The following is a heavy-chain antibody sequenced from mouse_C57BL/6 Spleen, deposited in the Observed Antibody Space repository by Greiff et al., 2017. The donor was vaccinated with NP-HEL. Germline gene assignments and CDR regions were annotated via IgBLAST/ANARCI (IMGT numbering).Heavy chain of an antibody. CDR3: AREDDTTVVATRYFDY. CDR1: GYTFTSYW. D-gene: IGHD1-1*01. V-gene: IGHV1-52*01. Sequence: QVQLQQSGAELVRPGSSVKLSCKASGYTFTSYWMHWVKQRPIQGLEWIGNIDPSDSETHYNQKFKDKATLTVDKSSSTAYMQLSSLTSEDSAVYYCAREDDTTVVATRYFDYWGQGTTLTVSS. J-gene: IGHJ2*01. CDR2: IDPSDSET.